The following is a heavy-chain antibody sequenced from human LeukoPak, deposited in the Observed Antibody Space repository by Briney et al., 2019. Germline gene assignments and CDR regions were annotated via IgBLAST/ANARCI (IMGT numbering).Heavy chain of an antibody. CDR3: ARVSPCGYYDSSGYYYDY. J-gene: IGHJ4*02. Sequence: SETLSLTCAVYGGSFSGYYWSWIRQPPGKGLEWIGGINHSGSTNYNPSLKSRVTISVDTSKNQFSLKLSSVTAADTAVYYCARVSPCGYYDSSGYYYDYWGQGTLVTVSS. CDR1: GGSFSGYY. V-gene: IGHV4-34*01. D-gene: IGHD3-22*01. CDR2: INHSGST.